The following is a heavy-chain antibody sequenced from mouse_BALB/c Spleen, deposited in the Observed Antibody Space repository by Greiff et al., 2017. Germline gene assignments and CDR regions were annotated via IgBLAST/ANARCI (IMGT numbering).Heavy chain of an antibody. Sequence: VKLQQSGAELVKPGASVKLSCKASGYTFTSYYMYWVKQRPGQGLEWIGEINPSNGGTNFNEKFKSKATLTVDKSSSTAYMQLSSLTSEDSAVYYCTRGSTMIRYYAMDYWGQGTSVTVSS. J-gene: IGHJ4*01. CDR2: INPSNGGT. CDR1: GYTFTSYY. V-gene: IGHV1S81*02. CDR3: TRGSTMIRYYAMDY. D-gene: IGHD2-4*01.